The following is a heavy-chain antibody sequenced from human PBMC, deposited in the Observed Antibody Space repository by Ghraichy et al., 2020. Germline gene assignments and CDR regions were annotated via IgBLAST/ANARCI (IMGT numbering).Heavy chain of an antibody. Sequence: GGSLRLSCAASGFTFSSYWMSWVRQAPGKGLEWVANIKQDGSEKYYVDSVKGRFTISRDNAKNSLYLQMNSLRAEDTAVYYCARDMVRAYSGQDYWGQGTLVTVSS. CDR2: IKQDGSEK. V-gene: IGHV3-7*01. J-gene: IGHJ4*02. CDR3: ARDMVRAYSGQDY. CDR1: GFTFSSYW. D-gene: IGHD3-10*01.